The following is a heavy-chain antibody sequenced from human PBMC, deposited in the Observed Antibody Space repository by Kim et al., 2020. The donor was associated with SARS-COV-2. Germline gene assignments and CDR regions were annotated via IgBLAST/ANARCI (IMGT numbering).Heavy chain of an antibody. J-gene: IGHJ4*02. D-gene: IGHD2-21*01. CDR1: GGSISSSNW. V-gene: IGHV4-4*02. CDR2: IYHSGST. CDR3: ASRGGDGYGEGWFDY. Sequence: SETLSLTCAVSGGSISSSNWWSWVRQPPGKGLEWIGEIYHSGSTNYNPSLKSRVTISVDKSKNQFSLKLSSVTAADTAVYYCASRGGDGYGEGWFDYWGQGTLVTVSS.